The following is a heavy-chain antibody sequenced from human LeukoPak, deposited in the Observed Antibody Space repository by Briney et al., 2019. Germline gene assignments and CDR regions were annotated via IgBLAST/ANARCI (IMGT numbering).Heavy chain of an antibody. J-gene: IGHJ4*02. V-gene: IGHV3-48*02. Sequence: GGSLRLSCAASGFTFSSYSMNWVRQAPGKGLEWVSYISSSSSTIYYADSVKGRFTISRDNAKNSLYLQMNSLRDEDTAVYYCARDLRYSSGWYVVDYWGQGTLVTVSS. D-gene: IGHD6-19*01. CDR2: ISSSSSTI. CDR3: ARDLRYSSGWYVVDY. CDR1: GFTFSSYS.